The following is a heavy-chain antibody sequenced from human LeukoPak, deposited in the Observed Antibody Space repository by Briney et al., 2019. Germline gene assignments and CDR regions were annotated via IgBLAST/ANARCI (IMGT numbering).Heavy chain of an antibody. CDR1: GFTFSSYE. D-gene: IGHD4-23*01. Sequence: GGSLRLSCAACGFTFSSYEMHWVRQAPGKGLEWGSYISSSGSTIYYADSVKGRFTISRDNAKNSLHLQMNSLRAEDTAVYYCARDYGGSSPFDYWGQGTLVTVSS. J-gene: IGHJ4*02. V-gene: IGHV3-48*03. CDR2: ISSSGSTI. CDR3: ARDYGGSSPFDY.